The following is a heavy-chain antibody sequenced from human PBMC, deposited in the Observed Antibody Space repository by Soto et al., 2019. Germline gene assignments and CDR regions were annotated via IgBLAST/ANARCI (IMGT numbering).Heavy chain of an antibody. Sequence: EVQLVESGGGLIQTGGSLRLSCAASGFIVSSYSMNWVRQAPGKGLEWVSSISSSSSYIYYADSVKGRFTISRDNAKNSLYLQMNSLRAEDTAVYYCASGDHMGYFDYWGQGTLVTVSS. V-gene: IGHV3-21*01. D-gene: IGHD3-10*01. CDR2: ISSSSSYI. CDR3: ASGDHMGYFDY. J-gene: IGHJ4*02. CDR1: GFIVSSYS.